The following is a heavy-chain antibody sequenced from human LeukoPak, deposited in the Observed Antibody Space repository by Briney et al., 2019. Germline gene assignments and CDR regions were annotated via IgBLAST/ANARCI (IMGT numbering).Heavy chain of an antibody. V-gene: IGHV3-7*01. CDR1: GGTFSSYA. J-gene: IGHJ6*02. CDR3: ASSGWTLHFYYYGMDV. CDR2: IKQDGSEK. Sequence: SCKASGGTFSSYAISWVRQAPGKGLEWVANIKQDGSEKYYVDSVKGRFTISRDNAKNSLYLQMNSLRAEDTAVYYCASSGWTLHFYYYGMDVWGQGTTVTVSS. D-gene: IGHD6-19*01.